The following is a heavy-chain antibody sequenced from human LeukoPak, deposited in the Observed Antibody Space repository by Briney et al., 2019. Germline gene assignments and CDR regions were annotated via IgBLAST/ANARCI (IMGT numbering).Heavy chain of an antibody. V-gene: IGHV1-8*01. CDR1: GYAFTSYD. CDR2: MNPNSGET. J-gene: IGHJ4*02. CDR3: VRGPLGIGPYCDY. D-gene: IGHD7-27*01. Sequence: ASVKVSCKASGYAFTSYDINWVRQASGQGLEWMGWMNPNSGETGYVQKFQGRVTMTRNTYINTAYMELNNLRSEDTAVYYCVRGPLGIGPYCDYWGQGSLVTVSS.